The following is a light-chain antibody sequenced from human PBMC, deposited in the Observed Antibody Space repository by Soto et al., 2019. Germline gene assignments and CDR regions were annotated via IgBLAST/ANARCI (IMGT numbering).Light chain of an antibody. CDR1: QSIDRY. V-gene: IGKV1-39*01. J-gene: IGKJ2*01. Sequence: DVPMTQSPSSLSASVGDRVTITCRASQSIDRYLSWYQQKPGKAPKLLIYGASTLQSGVPSRFSGSGSGTVFTLSISSLQPDDFATYFCQQSWHSFRTFGQGTKVEIK. CDR3: QQSWHSFRT. CDR2: GAS.